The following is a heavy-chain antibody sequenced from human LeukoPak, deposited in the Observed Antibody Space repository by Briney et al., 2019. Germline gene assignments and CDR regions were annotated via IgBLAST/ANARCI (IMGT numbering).Heavy chain of an antibody. CDR3: AKDLIGHYYDRDAFDI. V-gene: IGHV3-21*01. CDR1: GFTFSSYS. CDR2: ISSSSSYI. J-gene: IGHJ3*02. Sequence: GGSLRLSCAASGFTFSSYSMNWVRQAPGKGLEWVSSISSSSSYIYYAHSVKGRFTISRDNAKNSLYLQMNSLRAEDTAVYYCAKDLIGHYYDRDAFDIWGQGTMVTVSS. D-gene: IGHD3-22*01.